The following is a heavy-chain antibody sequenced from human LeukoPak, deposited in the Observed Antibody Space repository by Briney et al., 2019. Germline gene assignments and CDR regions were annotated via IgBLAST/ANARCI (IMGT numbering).Heavy chain of an antibody. J-gene: IGHJ4*02. Sequence: GGSLRLSCAASGFTFSSYAMSWVRQAPGKGLERVSSISGSGSSTYYADSVKGRFTISRDNSKNTLYLQMNSLRAEDTAVYYCAKADIVASEMGYWGQGTLVTVSS. D-gene: IGHD5-12*01. V-gene: IGHV3-23*01. CDR2: ISGSGSST. CDR1: GFTFSSYA. CDR3: AKADIVASEMGY.